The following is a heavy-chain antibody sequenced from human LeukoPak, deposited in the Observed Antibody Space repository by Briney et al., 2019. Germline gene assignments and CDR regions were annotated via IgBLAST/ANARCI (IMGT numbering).Heavy chain of an antibody. J-gene: IGHJ3*02. CDR1: GFSFGDYA. CDR2: IRSKAYGGTT. Sequence: GRSLRLSCTASGFSFGDYAMSWVRQAPGKGLEWVGFIRSKAYGGTTEYAASVKGRFTISRENARHSLYLQMDSLRAGDTAVYYCAREINERHGDSYIGAFDIWGQGTMVTVS. CDR3: AREINERHGDSYIGAFDI. V-gene: IGHV3-49*04. D-gene: IGHD2-21*02.